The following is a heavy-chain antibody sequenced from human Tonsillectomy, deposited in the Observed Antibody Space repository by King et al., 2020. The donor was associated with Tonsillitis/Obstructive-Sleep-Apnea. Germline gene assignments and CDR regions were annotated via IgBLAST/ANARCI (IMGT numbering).Heavy chain of an antibody. CDR3: ARQPTGIAVAAFDY. D-gene: IGHD6-19*01. J-gene: IGHJ4*02. CDR1: GGSISSSNYY. CDR2: IYYSGSN. V-gene: IGHV4-39*01. Sequence: QLQESGPGLVKPSETLSLTCTVSGGSISSSNYYWGWIRQPPGQGLEWIGSIYYSGSNYYNPSLKSRVTISVDTSKNQFSLKLSSVTAADTAVYYCARQPTGIAVAAFDYWGQGTLVTVSS.